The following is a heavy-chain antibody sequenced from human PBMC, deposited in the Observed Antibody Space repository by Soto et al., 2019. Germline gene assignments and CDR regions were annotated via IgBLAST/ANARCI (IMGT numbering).Heavy chain of an antibody. CDR3: VRLFAIFGVVPGAMDV. V-gene: IGHV5-51*01. J-gene: IGHJ6*02. CDR2: IYPDDSDV. Sequence: GESLKISCKGSGYTFIDYWIGWVRQMPGKGLEWMAIIYPDDSDVRYNPSFQGRVTISADKSISTAYLQWSSLKASDTAMYYCVRLFAIFGVVPGAMDVWGQGTTVTVSS. CDR1: GYTFIDYW. D-gene: IGHD3-3*01.